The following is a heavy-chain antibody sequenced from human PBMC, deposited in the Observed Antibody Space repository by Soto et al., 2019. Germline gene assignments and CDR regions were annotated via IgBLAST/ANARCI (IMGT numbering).Heavy chain of an antibody. Sequence: GGSLRLSFVPSGFSFSHYTMNWVLQSPGKRLDCVSTISTSSSNIFSAASVKCRFTVSRDNAQNSLYLQMDNLRAEDTAVYFCAKVGIGRFPHKPHFEHGPQGTQVNVSS. CDR2: ISTSSSNI. CDR3: AKVGIGRFPHKPHFEH. D-gene: IGHD2-21*01. CDR1: GFSFSHYT. V-gene: IGHV3-21*01. J-gene: IGHJ4*02.